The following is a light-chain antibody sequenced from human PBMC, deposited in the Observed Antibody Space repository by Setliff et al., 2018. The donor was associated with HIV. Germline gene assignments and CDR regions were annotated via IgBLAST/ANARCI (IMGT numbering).Light chain of an antibody. CDR2: DVT. CDR1: NSDVGGYNY. V-gene: IGLV2-14*03. CDR3: CSYVGRNIWV. J-gene: IGLJ3*02. Sequence: QSVLTQPASVSGSPGQSITISCTGTNSDVGGYNYVSWYQHHPGKAPKLMIYDVTKRPSGLSNRFSGSKSGNTASLTISGLQAEDEADYYCCSYVGRNIWVFGGGTKGTVL.